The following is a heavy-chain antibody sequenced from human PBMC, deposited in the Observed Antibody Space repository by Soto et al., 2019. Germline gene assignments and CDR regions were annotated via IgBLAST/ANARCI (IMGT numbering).Heavy chain of an antibody. CDR3: AKMSSENYYDPVFS. J-gene: IGHJ4*02. Sequence: VQLVESGGGLVKTGGSLRIVCEASGFTFSDYYMSWVRQAPGKGLEWVSYISSSGNIIYYADSMKGRFTISRDNAKNSVYLQMNSLRAEDTALYFCAKMSSENYYDPVFSWGQGTLVTVSS. CDR1: GFTFSDYY. V-gene: IGHV3-11*01. CDR2: ISSSGNII. D-gene: IGHD3-22*01.